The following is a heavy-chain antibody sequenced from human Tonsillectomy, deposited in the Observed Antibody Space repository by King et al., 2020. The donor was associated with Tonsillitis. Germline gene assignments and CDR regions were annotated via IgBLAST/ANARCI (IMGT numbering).Heavy chain of an antibody. J-gene: IGHJ6*02. CDR1: GFSLSTSGVG. V-gene: IGHV2-5*01. CDR3: APSEYSSSPPPSYYYGMDV. D-gene: IGHD6-6*01. Sequence: TLKESGPTLVKPTQTLTLTCTFSGFSLSTSGVGVGWIRQPPGKALEWLALIYWNDDKRYSPSLKSRLTITKDTSKNQEVLTMTNMDPVDTSTYYCAPSEYSSSPPPSYYYGMDVWGQGTTVTVSS. CDR2: IYWNDDK.